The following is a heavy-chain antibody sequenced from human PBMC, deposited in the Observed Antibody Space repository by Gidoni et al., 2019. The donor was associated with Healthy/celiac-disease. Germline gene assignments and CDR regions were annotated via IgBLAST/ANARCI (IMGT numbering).Heavy chain of an antibody. Sequence: VQLLESGGGLVQPGGSLRLSCAASGFTFSSYAMSWVRQAPGKGLEWVSAISGSGGSTYYADSVKGRFTISRDNSKNTLYLQMNSLRAEDTAVYYCAKDGIIAARIAQYFDLWGRGTLVTVSS. CDR2: ISGSGGST. V-gene: IGHV3-23*01. CDR1: GFTFSSYA. J-gene: IGHJ2*01. CDR3: AKDGIIAARIAQYFDL. D-gene: IGHD6-6*01.